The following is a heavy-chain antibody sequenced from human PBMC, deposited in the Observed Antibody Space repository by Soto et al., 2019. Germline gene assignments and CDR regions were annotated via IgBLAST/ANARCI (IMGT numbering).Heavy chain of an antibody. V-gene: IGHV3-30*18. J-gene: IGHJ2*01. Sequence: QEQLVESGGGVVQPGKSLRLSCAASRFAFSSYAMHWVRQAPGKGLEWLAVISYDGGYENYADSVKGRFTVSRDNSKNSLMLQLSGLRPGYTALYYCAKGTTVTPWRDLDLWGQGTLVIVSS. CDR3: AKGTTVTPWRDLDL. CDR1: RFAFSSYA. CDR2: ISYDGGYE. D-gene: IGHD4-17*01.